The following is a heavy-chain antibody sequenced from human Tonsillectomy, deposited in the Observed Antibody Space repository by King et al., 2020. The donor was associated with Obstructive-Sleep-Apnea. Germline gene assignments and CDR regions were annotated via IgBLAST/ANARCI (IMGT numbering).Heavy chain of an antibody. J-gene: IGHJ4*02. V-gene: IGHV4-30-2*01. CDR2: IYQSGSA. CDR1: GGSITSCGYS. Sequence: QLQESGSGLVKPSQTLSLTCAVSGGSITSCGYSWSWIRQPPGKGLEWIGDIYQSGSAYYNPPGKSRITISLDTAKNEFYLNLTSVTAADTAVYYCARTTVTEGVEYWGQGTLVTVSS. D-gene: IGHD4-17*01. CDR3: ARTTVTEGVEY.